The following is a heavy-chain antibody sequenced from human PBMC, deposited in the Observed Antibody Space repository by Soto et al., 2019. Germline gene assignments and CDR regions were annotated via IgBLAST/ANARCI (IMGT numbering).Heavy chain of an antibody. CDR2: IYTSGST. V-gene: IGHV4-4*07. D-gene: IGHD6-19*01. CDR1: CGSISSYY. Sequence: PSETLSLTCTVSCGSISSYYWSWIRQPAGKGLEWIGRIYTSGSTNYNPSLKSRVTMSVDTSKNQFSLRLSSVTAVDTAIYYCARGVAVARLYWFDPWGQGTPVTVSS. CDR3: ARGVAVARLYWFDP. J-gene: IGHJ5*02.